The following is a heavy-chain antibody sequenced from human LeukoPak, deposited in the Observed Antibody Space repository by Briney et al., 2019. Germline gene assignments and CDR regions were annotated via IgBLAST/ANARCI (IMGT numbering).Heavy chain of an antibody. CDR2: ISRKGTYI. J-gene: IGHJ6*03. D-gene: IGHD3-10*02. V-gene: IGHV3-21*06. CDR3: AKEACSGTNCIYYFMDV. Sequence: PGGSLRLSCEVSGFTFSASNMNWVRQAPGKGLEWVSYISRKGTYINYADSVKGRFTISRDNAKSSVYLQMTSLRAEDTAVYYCAKEACSGTNCIYYFMDVWGKGTTVTVSS. CDR1: GFTFSASN.